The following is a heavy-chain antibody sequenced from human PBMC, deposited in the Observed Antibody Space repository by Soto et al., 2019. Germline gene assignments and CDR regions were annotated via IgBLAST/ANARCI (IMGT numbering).Heavy chain of an antibody. CDR1: GGSISSYY. J-gene: IGHJ6*02. CDR3: ARDHVELAGISYYYYGMDV. D-gene: IGHD6-13*01. V-gene: IGHV4-59*01. Sequence: SETLSLTCTVSGGSISSYYWSWIRQPPGKGLEWIGYIYYSGSTNYNPSLKSRVTISVDTSKNQFSLKLSSVTAADTAVYYCARDHVELAGISYYYYGMDVWGQGTTVTLSS. CDR2: IYYSGST.